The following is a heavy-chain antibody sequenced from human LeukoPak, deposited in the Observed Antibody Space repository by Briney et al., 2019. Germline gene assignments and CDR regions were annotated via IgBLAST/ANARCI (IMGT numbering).Heavy chain of an antibody. CDR2: IKPDGSEK. J-gene: IGHJ4*02. D-gene: IGHD5-18*01. V-gene: IGHV3-7*01. CDR3: AKLKDSATRYDY. CDR1: GFTFSDYA. Sequence: GGSLRLSCATSGFTFSDYAMHWVRQTPGEGPEWVATIKPDGSEKKYLDSVRGRFSISRDNARNSLYLQMDSLGAEDTAVYYCAKLKDSATRYDYWGQGTLVTVSS.